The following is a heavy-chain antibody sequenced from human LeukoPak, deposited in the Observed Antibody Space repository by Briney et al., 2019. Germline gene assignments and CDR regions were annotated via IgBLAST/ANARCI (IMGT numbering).Heavy chain of an antibody. Sequence: GGSLRLSCAASGFTSSDYWMHWVRQAPGKGLEWVSAISGSGGSTYYADSVKGRFTISRDNSKNTLYLQMNSLRAEDTAVYYCAKDQRWGQLGDRGYFDYWGQGTLVTVSS. CDR1: GFTSSDYW. J-gene: IGHJ4*02. CDR2: ISGSGGST. CDR3: AKDQRWGQLGDRGYFDY. D-gene: IGHD6-6*01. V-gene: IGHV3-23*01.